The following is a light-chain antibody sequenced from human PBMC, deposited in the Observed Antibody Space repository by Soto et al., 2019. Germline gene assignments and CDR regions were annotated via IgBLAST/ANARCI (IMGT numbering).Light chain of an antibody. CDR3: QPYSSYSRT. J-gene: IGKJ1*01. CDR2: KAS. CDR1: QTIRTY. Sequence: DIQVTQSPSSLSASVGDSVTLSCRASQTIRTYLNWYQQKPGKAPKLLIYKASTLESGVPSRFSGTGSETEFTLTISSLQPDDSATYYCQPYSSYSRTFGQGTKV. V-gene: IGKV1-5*03.